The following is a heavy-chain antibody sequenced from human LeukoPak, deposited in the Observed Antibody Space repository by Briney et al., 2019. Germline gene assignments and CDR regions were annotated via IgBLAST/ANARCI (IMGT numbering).Heavy chain of an antibody. V-gene: IGHV3-11*01. CDR2: VSSSGSTI. Sequence: PGGSLRLSWAASGFTFSDYYMSWIRQAPGKGLEWVSYVSSSGSTIYYADSVKGRFTISRDNAKNSLYLQMNSLRAEDTAVYYCARMTTVLSFDYWGQGTLVTVSS. CDR1: GFTFSDYY. D-gene: IGHD4-11*01. J-gene: IGHJ4*02. CDR3: ARMTTVLSFDY.